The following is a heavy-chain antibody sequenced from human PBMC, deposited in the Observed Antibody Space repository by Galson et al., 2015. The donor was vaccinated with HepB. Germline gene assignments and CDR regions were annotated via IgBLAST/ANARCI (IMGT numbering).Heavy chain of an antibody. Sequence: SGAEVKKPGESLKISCKGSGYSFTDYWIGWVRQMPGKGLEWMGIIYPSDSDTRYSPSFQGQVTMSADKSISTAYLQWSSLKASATAMYYCARGYSSSPPGFDYWGQGTLVTVSS. CDR2: IYPSDSDT. CDR1: GYSFTDYW. D-gene: IGHD6-6*01. J-gene: IGHJ4*02. CDR3: ARGYSSSPPGFDY. V-gene: IGHV5-51*01.